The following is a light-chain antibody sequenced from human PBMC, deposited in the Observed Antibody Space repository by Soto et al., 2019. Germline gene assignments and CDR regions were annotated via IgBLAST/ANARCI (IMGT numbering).Light chain of an antibody. CDR2: DVS. Sequence: QSALTQPRSVSGSPGQSVTISCTGTSSDVGGYNYVSWYQQHPGKAPKIKIYDVSKRPSGVPDRFSGSKSGNTASLTISGLQAEDEADYYCGSWAGNSLVFGGGTKLTVL. CDR1: SSDVGGYNY. CDR3: GSWAGNSLV. V-gene: IGLV2-11*01. J-gene: IGLJ3*02.